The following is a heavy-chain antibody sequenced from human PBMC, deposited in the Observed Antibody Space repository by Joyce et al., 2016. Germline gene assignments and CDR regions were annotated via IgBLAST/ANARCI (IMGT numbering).Heavy chain of an antibody. CDR3: ARLRRWSGPSDG. CDR1: GFTFSSYW. CDR2: NNREGSST. Sequence: EVQLVESGGGLVQPGGSLRRSCAASGFTFSSYWMYWVRKAPGKGLGWVSRNNREGSSTTYADSVKGRFTISRDNAKNTLDLQMNSLRAEDTAVYYGARLRRWSGPSDGWGQGTLVTVSS. D-gene: IGHD4-23*01. V-gene: IGHV3-74*03. J-gene: IGHJ4*02.